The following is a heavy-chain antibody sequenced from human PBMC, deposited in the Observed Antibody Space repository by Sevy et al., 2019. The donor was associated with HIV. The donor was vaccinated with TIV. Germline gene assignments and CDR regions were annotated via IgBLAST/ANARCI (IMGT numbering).Heavy chain of an antibody. D-gene: IGHD1-26*01. V-gene: IGHV4-61*01. CDR3: ARGGLSRISGYWFDP. CDR1: GGSVSSGSYY. Sequence: SETLSLTCTVSGGSVSSGSYYWSWIRQPPGKGLEWIGYIYYSGSTNYNPSLKSRVTISVDTSKNQFSLKLSSVTAADTAVYYCARGGLSRISGYWFDPWGQGTLVTVSS. J-gene: IGHJ5*02. CDR2: IYYSGST.